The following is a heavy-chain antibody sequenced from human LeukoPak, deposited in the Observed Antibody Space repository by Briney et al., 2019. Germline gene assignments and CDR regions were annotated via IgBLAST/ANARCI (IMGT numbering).Heavy chain of an antibody. J-gene: IGHJ6*03. V-gene: IGHV1-69*06. D-gene: IGHD3-10*01. CDR3: ARGTGSSIPHRYYYYYMDV. Sequence: SVKVSCKASGGTFSSYAISWVRQAPGQGLEWMGGIIPIFGTPNYAQKFQGRVTITADKSTSTAYMELSSLRSEDTAVYYCARGTGSSIPHRYYYYYMDVWGKGTTVTVSS. CDR2: IIPIFGTP. CDR1: GGTFSSYA.